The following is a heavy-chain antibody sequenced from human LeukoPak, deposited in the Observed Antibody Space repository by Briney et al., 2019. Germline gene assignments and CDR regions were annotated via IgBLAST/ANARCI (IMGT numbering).Heavy chain of an antibody. V-gene: IGHV3-74*01. Sequence: GGSLRLSCAASGFTFSSYWMHWVRHAPGKGLVWVSRINSDGSSTTYADSVKGRFTISRDNAKNTLYLQMNSLRVEDTAVYYCARVFHLIDHWGQGTLVTVSS. J-gene: IGHJ4*02. CDR3: ARVFHLIDH. CDR2: INSDGSST. CDR1: GFTFSSYW.